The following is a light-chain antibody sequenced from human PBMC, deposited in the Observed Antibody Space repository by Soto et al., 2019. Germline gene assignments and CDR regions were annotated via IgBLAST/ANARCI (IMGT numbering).Light chain of an antibody. CDR1: QSITGSY. J-gene: IGKJ4*01. Sequence: ENVLTQSPGTLSLSPGERATVSCRASQSITGSYLAWYQHKPGQTPRLLIYDTSTRATGVPARFSGSRSGPEFTLTINSLQSEDFAIYYCQPYNNWPLTFGGGTKVESK. CDR3: QPYNNWPLT. CDR2: DTS. V-gene: IGKV3-15*01.